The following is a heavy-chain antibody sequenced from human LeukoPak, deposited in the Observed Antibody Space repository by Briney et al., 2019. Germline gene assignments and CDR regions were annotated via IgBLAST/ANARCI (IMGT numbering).Heavy chain of an antibody. Sequence: PGGSLRLSCAASGFTFSSYAMHWVRQAPGKGLEWVAVISYDGSNKYYADSVKGRFTISRDNSKNTLYPQMNSLRAEDTAVYYCARDVDTAMVSYFDYWGQGTLVTVSS. V-gene: IGHV3-30-3*01. J-gene: IGHJ4*02. D-gene: IGHD5-18*01. CDR2: ISYDGSNK. CDR1: GFTFSSYA. CDR3: ARDVDTAMVSYFDY.